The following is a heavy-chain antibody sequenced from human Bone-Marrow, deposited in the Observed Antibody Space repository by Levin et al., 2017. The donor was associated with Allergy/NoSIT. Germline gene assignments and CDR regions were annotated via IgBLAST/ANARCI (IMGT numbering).Heavy chain of an antibody. CDR2: IHHSGSI. D-gene: IGHD5-12*01. J-gene: IGHJ4*02. Sequence: SQTLSLTCAAYGGSFSDYYWTWIRQTPGKGLEWIGEIHHSGSINHNPSLKSRVTISVDTSKNQFSLKLSSVTAADTGIYYCARVRVGGYSAYGKFDYWGQGTLVTVSS. CDR1: GGSFSDYY. CDR3: ARVRVGGYSAYGKFDY. V-gene: IGHV4-34*01.